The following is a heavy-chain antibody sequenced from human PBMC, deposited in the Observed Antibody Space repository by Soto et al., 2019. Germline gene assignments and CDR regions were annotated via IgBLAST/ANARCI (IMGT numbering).Heavy chain of an antibody. CDR3: ATDVVVLPPQYSSSSPRYFDY. J-gene: IGHJ4*02. CDR2: FDPEDGET. D-gene: IGHD6-6*01. CDR1: GYTLTELS. Sequence: ASVKVSCKVSGYTLTELSMHWVRQAPGKGLEWMGGFDPEDGETIYAQKFQGRVTMTEDTSTDTAYMELSSLRSEDTAVYYCATDVVVLPPQYSSSSPRYFDYWGQGTLVTVSS. V-gene: IGHV1-24*01.